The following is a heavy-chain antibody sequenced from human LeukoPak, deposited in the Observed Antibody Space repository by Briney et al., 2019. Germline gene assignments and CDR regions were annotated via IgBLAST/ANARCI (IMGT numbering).Heavy chain of an antibody. D-gene: IGHD1-26*01. V-gene: IGHV3-7*01. Sequence: GGSLRLSCEASGFNLGSSWMAWVRQAPGKGLEWVANIKPDGSEKHYVDSVKGRFTISRDNAKNSLYLQMNSLRAEDTAVYYCARDRGQFLDYWGQGTLVTVSS. CDR2: IKPDGSEK. CDR3: ARDRGQFLDY. CDR1: GFNLGSSW. J-gene: IGHJ4*02.